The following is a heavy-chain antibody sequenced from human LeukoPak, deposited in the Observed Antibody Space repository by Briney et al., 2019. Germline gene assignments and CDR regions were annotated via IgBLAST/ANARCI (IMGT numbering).Heavy chain of an antibody. D-gene: IGHD2-21*02. CDR3: ARGHLTGGDYRKAFDY. CDR2: IIPILGIA. V-gene: IGHV1-69*04. Sequence: GASVKVSCKASGGTFSSYAISWLRQAPGQGLEWMGRIIPILGIANYARKFKGRVTITAGKSTSTAYMKLSSLRSEDTAVYYCARGHLTGGDYRKAFDYWGQGTLVTVSS. J-gene: IGHJ4*02. CDR1: GGTFSSYA.